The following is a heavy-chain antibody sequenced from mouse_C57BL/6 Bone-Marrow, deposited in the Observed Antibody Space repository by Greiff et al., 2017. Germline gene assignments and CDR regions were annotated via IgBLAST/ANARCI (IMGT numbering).Heavy chain of an antibody. V-gene: IGHV1-4*01. CDR1: GYTFTSYT. D-gene: IGHD2-3*01. J-gene: IGHJ4*01. Sequence: QVQLQQSGAELARPGASVKMSCKASGYTFTSYTMHWVKQRPGQGLEWIGYINPSSGYTKYNQKFKDKATLTADKSSSTAYMQLSSLTSEDSAVYYCAGLGDGYYRYAMDYWGQGTSVTVSS. CDR3: AGLGDGYYRYAMDY. CDR2: INPSSGYT.